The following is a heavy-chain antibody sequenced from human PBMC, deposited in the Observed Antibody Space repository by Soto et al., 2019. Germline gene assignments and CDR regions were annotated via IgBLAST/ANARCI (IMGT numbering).Heavy chain of an antibody. CDR3: ARTGYDRSGYFVEYYFDY. D-gene: IGHD3-22*01. CDR1: GFAFNTYA. V-gene: IGHV3-30-3*01. CDR2: ISNDGSNP. Sequence: GGSLRLSCAASGFAFNTYAMHWVRQARGTGLEWVAVISNDGSNPYYADSVKGRFTISRDNSKNTLYLQMNSLREEDTAVYYCARTGYDRSGYFVEYYFDYWGQGTLVTVSS. J-gene: IGHJ4*02.